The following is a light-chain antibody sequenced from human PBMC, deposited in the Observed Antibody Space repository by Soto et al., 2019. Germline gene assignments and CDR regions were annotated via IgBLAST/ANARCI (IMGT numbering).Light chain of an antibody. J-gene: IGKJ1*01. V-gene: IGKV4-1*01. Sequence: DIVMTQSPDSLAVSLGERATINCKSSQSVLYSSNNKKYLAWYQQKPGQPPKLFIYWASTRESGVRDLFSGSGAGTDFTLTISSLQPEDVAVDYCQQYYSTTWTFGQGTKVDNK. CDR1: QSVLYSSNNKKY. CDR2: WAS. CDR3: QQYYSTTWT.